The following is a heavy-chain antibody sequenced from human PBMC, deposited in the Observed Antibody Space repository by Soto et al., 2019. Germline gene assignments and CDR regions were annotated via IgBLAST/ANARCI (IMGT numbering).Heavy chain of an antibody. CDR2: IHYSGNT. V-gene: IGHV4-59*01. D-gene: IGHD2-2*01. CDR3: AKGGTSSLPFDY. CDR1: GGSISPYY. J-gene: IGHJ4*01. Sequence: QVQLQESGPGLVKPSETLSLTCTVSGGSISPYYWSWIRQPPGKGLEWIGNIHYSGNTDYNPYYPSLKSPVTISLDTSTNQFSLQSTSVTIADTAVYYCAKGGTSSLPFDYWGHGILATVSS.